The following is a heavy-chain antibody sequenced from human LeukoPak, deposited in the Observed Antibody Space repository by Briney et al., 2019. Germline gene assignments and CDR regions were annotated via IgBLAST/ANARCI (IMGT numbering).Heavy chain of an antibody. Sequence: SETPSLTRTVSGGSIRSYNWSWIRQPPRKGLEWIGYIYYSGSTNYNPSLKSRVTISEDTSKNQFSLKLSSVTAADTAVYYCARDRYSRFDPWGQGTLVTVSS. CDR3: ARDRYSRFDP. J-gene: IGHJ5*02. V-gene: IGHV4-59*01. D-gene: IGHD3-9*01. CDR1: GGSIRSYN. CDR2: IYYSGST.